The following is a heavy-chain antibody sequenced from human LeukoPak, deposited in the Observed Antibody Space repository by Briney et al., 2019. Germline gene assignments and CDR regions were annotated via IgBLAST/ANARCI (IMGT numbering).Heavy chain of an antibody. CDR1: GFTFSSYA. J-gene: IGHJ4*02. Sequence: TGGSLRLSCAASGFTFSSYAMSWVRQAPGKGLEWVSAISGSGGSTYYADSVKGRFTISRDNSKNTLYLQMNSLRAEDTAVYYCAKYGIVGATAPPHFDYWGQGTLVTVSS. CDR3: AKYGIVGATAPPHFDY. D-gene: IGHD1-26*01. CDR2: ISGSGGST. V-gene: IGHV3-23*01.